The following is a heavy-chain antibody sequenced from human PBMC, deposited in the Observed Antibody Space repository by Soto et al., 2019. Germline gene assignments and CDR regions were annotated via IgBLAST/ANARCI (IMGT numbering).Heavy chain of an antibody. V-gene: IGHV1-46*01. D-gene: IGHD2-15*01. CDR3: AREWGYCSGGSCLSGY. CDR2: VNPSGGST. Sequence: ASVKVSCKASGYTFTSYYMHWVRQAPGQGLEWMGIVNPSGGSTSYAQKFQGRFTISRDNSKNTLYLQMNSLRAEDTAVYYCAREWGYCSGGSCLSGYWGQGTLVTVSS. CDR1: GYTFTSYY. J-gene: IGHJ4*02.